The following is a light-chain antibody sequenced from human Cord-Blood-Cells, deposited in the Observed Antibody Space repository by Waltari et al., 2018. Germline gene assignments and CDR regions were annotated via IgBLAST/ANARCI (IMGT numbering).Light chain of an antibody. CDR3: QRYGSSYT. CDR1: QSVRSSY. J-gene: IGKJ2*01. Sequence: EIVLTPSPGTLSLSPGERATLSCRASQSVRSSYLAWHQQKPGQAHRLLIDGSSRRATGISDRFSGGGSGTDFTLISSRLEPEDFAVYYCQRYGSSYTFGQGTKLEIK. CDR2: GSS. V-gene: IGKV3-20*01.